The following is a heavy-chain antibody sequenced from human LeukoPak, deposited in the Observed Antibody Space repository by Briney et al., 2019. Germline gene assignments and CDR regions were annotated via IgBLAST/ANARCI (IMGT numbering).Heavy chain of an antibody. J-gene: IGHJ4*02. CDR3: ACNCDGYVGY. CDR2: IYSGDSDT. V-gene: IGHV5-51*01. Sequence: GESLKISCKGSGYSITSYWIGWVRQMPGNNLEWMGIIYSGDSDTKYSPYFHGQVTSSVDKSISTAYLQWSSLKASDTAMYYSACNCDGYVGYLGEGTLVTVCS. CDR1: GYSITSYW. D-gene: IGHD5-24*01.